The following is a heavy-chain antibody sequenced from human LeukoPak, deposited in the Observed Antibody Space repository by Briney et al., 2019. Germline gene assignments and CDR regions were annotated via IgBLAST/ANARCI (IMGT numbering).Heavy chain of an antibody. D-gene: IGHD3-22*01. CDR2: IHYSGST. CDR1: GGSISSGGYY. CDR3: ARYDSSGYSSRFDP. V-gene: IGHV4-31*03. Sequence: SQTLSLTCTVSGGSISSGGYYWSWIRQHPGKGLEWIGYIHYSGSTYYNPSLKSRVTISVDTSKNQFSLKLSSVTAADTAVYYCARYDSSGYSSRFDPWGQGTLVTVSS. J-gene: IGHJ5*02.